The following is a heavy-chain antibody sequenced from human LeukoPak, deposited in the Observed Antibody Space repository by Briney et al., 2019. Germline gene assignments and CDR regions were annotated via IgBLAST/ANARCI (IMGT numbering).Heavy chain of an antibody. CDR1: GGSFSGYY. CDR2: INHSGNT. CDR3: ARNSSERGFDY. D-gene: IGHD6-19*01. J-gene: IGHJ4*02. Sequence: SETLSLTCAVYGGSFSGYYWSWIRQPPGKGLEWIGEINHSGNTNYNPSLKSRVTISVDTSKNQFSLYLTSVTAADTAVYYCARNSSERGFDYWGQGTLATVSS. V-gene: IGHV4-34*01.